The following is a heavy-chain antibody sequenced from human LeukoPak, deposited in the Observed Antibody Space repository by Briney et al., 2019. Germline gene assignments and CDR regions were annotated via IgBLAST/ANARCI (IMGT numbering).Heavy chain of an antibody. D-gene: IGHD3-9*01. J-gene: IGHJ6*03. CDR1: GFTFSSYA. CDR3: AREGLEVRYFDWLSPSSYYYYYMDV. CDR2: ISGSGGST. V-gene: IGHV3-23*01. Sequence: GGSLRLSCAASGFTFSSYAMSWVRQAPGKGLEWVSSISGSGGSTYYADSVKGRFTISRDNAKNSLYLQMNSLRAEDTAVYYCAREGLEVRYFDWLSPSSYYYYYMDVWGKGTTVTVSS.